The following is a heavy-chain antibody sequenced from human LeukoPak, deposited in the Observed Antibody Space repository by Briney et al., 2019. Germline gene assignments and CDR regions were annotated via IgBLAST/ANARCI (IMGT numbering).Heavy chain of an antibody. Sequence: KFQGRVTITRDTSASTAYMELSSLRSEDTAEYYCARGKWELLRVIDYWGQGTLVTVSS. CDR3: ARGKWELLRVIDY. J-gene: IGHJ4*02. V-gene: IGHV1-3*01. D-gene: IGHD1-26*01.